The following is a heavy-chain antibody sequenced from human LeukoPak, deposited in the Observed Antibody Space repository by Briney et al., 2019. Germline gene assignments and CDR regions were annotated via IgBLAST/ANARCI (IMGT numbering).Heavy chain of an antibody. CDR1: GVSISSSSYY. J-gene: IGHJ5*02. D-gene: IGHD3-10*01. Sequence: SETLSLTCNVSGVSISSSSYYWGWIRQPPGKGLEWIGSIYSSGSTCYNSSLKSRVTISIDTSKNQVSLKMGSVTAADTAVYFCARSPLLLSFGEFSQGWFDPWGHGTLVTVSS. CDR3: ARSPLLLSFGEFSQGWFDP. V-gene: IGHV4-39*01. CDR2: IYSSGST.